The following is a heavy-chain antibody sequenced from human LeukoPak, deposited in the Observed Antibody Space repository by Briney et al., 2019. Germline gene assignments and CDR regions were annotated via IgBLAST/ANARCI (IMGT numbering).Heavy chain of an antibody. CDR1: GFTVSSNY. J-gene: IGHJ6*02. Sequence: GGSLRLSCAASGFTVSSNYMSWVRQAPGKGLEWVSVIYSGGSTYYADSVKGRFTISRDNSKNTLYLQMNSLRAEDTAVYYCARDRLTPSYYYGMDVWGQGTTVTVSS. CDR2: IYSGGST. V-gene: IGHV3-66*01. CDR3: ARDRLTPSYYYGMDV.